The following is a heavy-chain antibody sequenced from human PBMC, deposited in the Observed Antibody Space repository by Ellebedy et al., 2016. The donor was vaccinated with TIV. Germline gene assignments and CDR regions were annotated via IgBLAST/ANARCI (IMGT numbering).Heavy chain of an antibody. CDR3: ARRYGVRPLLDP. Sequence: SETLSLTCTVSGGSISSYYWSWIRQPPGKGLEWIGYIYYSGSTNYNPSLKSRVTISVDTSKNQFSLKLSSVTAADTAVYYCARRYGVRPLLDPWGQGTLVTVSS. CDR1: GGSISSYY. D-gene: IGHD3-10*01. V-gene: IGHV4-59*01. CDR2: IYYSGST. J-gene: IGHJ5*02.